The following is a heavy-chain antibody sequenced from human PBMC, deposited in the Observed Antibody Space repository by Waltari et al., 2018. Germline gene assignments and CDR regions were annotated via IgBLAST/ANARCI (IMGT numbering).Heavy chain of an antibody. D-gene: IGHD4-17*01. Sequence: EVQLVESGGGLIQPGGSLRLSCAASGFTVSGNYMSWVRQAPGKGLELVSVIYRGGTKYYADSVKGRFTISRDNSKNTLYLQMNSLRAEDTAVYYCASHPYGDYWGWAFDIWGQGTMVTVSS. CDR3: ASHPYGDYWGWAFDI. J-gene: IGHJ3*02. CDR1: GFTVSGNY. V-gene: IGHV3-53*01. CDR2: IYRGGTK.